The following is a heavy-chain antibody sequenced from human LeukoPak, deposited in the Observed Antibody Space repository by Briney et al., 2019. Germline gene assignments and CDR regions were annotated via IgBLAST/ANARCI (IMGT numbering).Heavy chain of an antibody. Sequence: GGSLRLSCAASGFSFSTYVMSWVRQAPGKGLEWVSAVRANGDNTYYADSVKGRFTIARDNSKNTLYLQMNSLRAEDTAVYYCAGGALRYFDWLFYWGQGTLVTVSS. CDR2: VRANGDNT. D-gene: IGHD3-9*01. CDR1: GFSFSTYV. J-gene: IGHJ4*02. V-gene: IGHV3-23*01. CDR3: AGGALRYFDWLFY.